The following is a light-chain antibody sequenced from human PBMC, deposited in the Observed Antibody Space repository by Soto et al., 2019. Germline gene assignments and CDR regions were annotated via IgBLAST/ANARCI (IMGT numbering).Light chain of an antibody. CDR1: RSVSFN. CDR3: EQYNNWPPLT. Sequence: EIVMTQSPDTLSVSPGERITLSCRASRSVSFNLAWYQQRPGQAPRLLIYGASTRATGIPARFSGSGSGTDFTLTISSLQSEDSAVYFCEQYNNWPPLTFGGRTKVEIK. V-gene: IGKV3-15*01. J-gene: IGKJ4*01. CDR2: GAS.